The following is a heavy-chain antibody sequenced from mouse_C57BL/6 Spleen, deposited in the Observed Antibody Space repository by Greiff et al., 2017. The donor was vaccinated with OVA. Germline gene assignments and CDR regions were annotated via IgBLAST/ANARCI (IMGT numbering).Heavy chain of an antibody. CDR1: GYTFTGSW. D-gene: IGHD3-3*01. CDR3: ARAVPWFAY. J-gene: IGHJ3*01. Sequence: QVQLQQSGAELMKPGASVKLSCKATGYTFTGSWIEWVKQRPGQGLEWIGEIFPGNGSTKYNGKFKGKATFTADTSSITAYMQLRSLTTEDSAISYYARAVPWFAYWGQGTLVTVSA. V-gene: IGHV1-9*01. CDR2: IFPGNGST.